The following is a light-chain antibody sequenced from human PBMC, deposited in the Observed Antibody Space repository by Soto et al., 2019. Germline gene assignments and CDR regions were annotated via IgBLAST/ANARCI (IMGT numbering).Light chain of an antibody. J-gene: IGKJ1*01. CDR2: KAS. Sequence: DIQMTQSPSTLAASVGDTVTITCRASQSISSWLAWYQQKPGKAPKLLIQKASSLESGVPSRFSDSRSGTEFTLTITSLQPDDFATYYCQQSRTFGQGTKVEIK. CDR1: QSISSW. V-gene: IGKV1-5*03. CDR3: QQSRT.